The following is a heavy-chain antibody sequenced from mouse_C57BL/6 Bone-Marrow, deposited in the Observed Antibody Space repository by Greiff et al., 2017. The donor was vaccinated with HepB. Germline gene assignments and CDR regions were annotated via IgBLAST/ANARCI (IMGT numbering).Heavy chain of an antibody. J-gene: IGHJ4*01. CDR1: GFSLSTFGMG. CDR3: ARKGSYYSNYVGYAMDY. D-gene: IGHD2-5*01. V-gene: IGHV8-8*01. CDR2: IWWDDDK. Sequence: QVTLKESGPGILQPSQTLSLTCSFSGFSLSTFGMGVGWIRQPSGKGLEWLAHIWWDDDKYYNPALKSRLTISKDTSKNQVFLKIANVDTADTATYYCARKGSYYSNYVGYAMDYWGQGTSVTVSS.